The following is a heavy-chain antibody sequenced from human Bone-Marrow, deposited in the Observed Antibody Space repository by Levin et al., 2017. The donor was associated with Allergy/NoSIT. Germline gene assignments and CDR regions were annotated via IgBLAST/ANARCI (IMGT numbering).Heavy chain of an antibody. V-gene: IGHV3-53*01. J-gene: IGHJ4*02. CDR2: LYGSGSA. CDR1: ESTVSSNY. D-gene: IGHD3-16*01. CDR3: VWGRYTVTPY. Sequence: GESLKISCAASESTVSSNYMSWVRQAPGKGLEWVSLLYGSGSAYYADSVKGRFSISGDIPKNTLYLQMNSLRAEDTAVYYCVWGRYTVTPYWGQGTLVTVSS.